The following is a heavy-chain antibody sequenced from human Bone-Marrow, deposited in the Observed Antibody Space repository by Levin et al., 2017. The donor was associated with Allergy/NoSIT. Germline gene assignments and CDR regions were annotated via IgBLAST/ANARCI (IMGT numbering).Heavy chain of an antibody. J-gene: IGHJ6*03. V-gene: IGHV3-48*02. D-gene: IGHD2-2*01. Sequence: GESLKISCAASGFTFSSYSMNWVRQAPGKGLEWVSYISSSSSTIYYADSVKGRFTISRDNAKNSLYLQMNSLRDEDTAVYYCARRGGDCSSTSCYVHYYYYYMDVWGKGTTVTVSS. CDR1: GFTFSSYS. CDR2: ISSSSSTI. CDR3: ARRGGDCSSTSCYVHYYYYYMDV.